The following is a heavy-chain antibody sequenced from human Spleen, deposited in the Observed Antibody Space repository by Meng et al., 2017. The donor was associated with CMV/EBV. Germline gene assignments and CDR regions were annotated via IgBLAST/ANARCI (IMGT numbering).Heavy chain of an antibody. Sequence: CTGSGGSISSYYWNWIRQPPGKGLEWIGYIYYIGSTNYNPSLKSRVAISVDTSKNRFSLKLSSVTAADTAVYYCARGSDWNDSPFDYWGQGTLVTVSS. CDR1: GGSISSYY. D-gene: IGHD1-1*01. V-gene: IGHV4-59*01. CDR2: IYYIGST. J-gene: IGHJ4*02. CDR3: ARGSDWNDSPFDY.